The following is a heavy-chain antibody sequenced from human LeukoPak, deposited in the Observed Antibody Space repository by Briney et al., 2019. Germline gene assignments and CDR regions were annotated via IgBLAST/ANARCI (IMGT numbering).Heavy chain of an antibody. CDR1: GFTFSSYA. Sequence: SGGSLRLSCAASGFTFSSYAMSWVRQAPGKGLEWVSAISDSGGSTYYADSVKGRFTISRDNSKNTLYLQMNSLRAEDTAVYYCARGSYYYYGMDVWGQGTTVTVSS. CDR2: ISDSGGST. CDR3: ARGSYYYYGMDV. V-gene: IGHV3-23*01. J-gene: IGHJ6*02.